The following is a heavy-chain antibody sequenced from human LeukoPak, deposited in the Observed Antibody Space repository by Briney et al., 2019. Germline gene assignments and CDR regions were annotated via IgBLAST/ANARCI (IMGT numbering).Heavy chain of an antibody. J-gene: IGHJ6*02. V-gene: IGHV1-46*01. CDR2: INPSGGST. CDR3: ARDIDSSGWWDYYYGMDV. D-gene: IGHD6-19*01. Sequence: ASVKVSCKASGYTFTSYYMHWVRQAPGQGLEWMGIINPSGGSTSYAQKFQGRVIMTRDTSTSTVYMELSSLRSEDTAVYYCARDIDSSGWWDYYYGMDVWGQGTTVTVSS. CDR1: GYTFTSYY.